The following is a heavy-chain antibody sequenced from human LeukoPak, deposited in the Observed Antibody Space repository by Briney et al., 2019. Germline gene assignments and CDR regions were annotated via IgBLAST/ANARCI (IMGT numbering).Heavy chain of an antibody. Sequence: GGSLRLSCAASGSTFSSYWMSWVRQAPGKGLEWVANIKQDGNEINYVDSVKGRFTISRDNAKNSLYLQMNSLRAEDTAVYYCATEVGSPAIRSAFNIWGQGTMVTVSS. CDR2: IKQDGNEI. D-gene: IGHD2-2*01. CDR1: GSTFSSYW. CDR3: ATEVGSPAIRSAFNI. V-gene: IGHV3-7*01. J-gene: IGHJ3*02.